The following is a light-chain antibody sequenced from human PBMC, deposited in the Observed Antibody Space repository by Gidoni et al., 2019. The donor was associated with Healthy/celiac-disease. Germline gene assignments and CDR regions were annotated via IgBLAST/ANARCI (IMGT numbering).Light chain of an antibody. Sequence: DIQITQSPSSLSASVGDRVTITGRASQSISSYLNWYQQKPGQAPKLLIYAASSLQSGVPSRFSGSGSGTDFTLTISSLQPEDFATYYCQQSYSTPRTFGQGTKVEIK. CDR1: QSISSY. CDR2: AAS. V-gene: IGKV1-39*01. CDR3: QQSYSTPRT. J-gene: IGKJ1*01.